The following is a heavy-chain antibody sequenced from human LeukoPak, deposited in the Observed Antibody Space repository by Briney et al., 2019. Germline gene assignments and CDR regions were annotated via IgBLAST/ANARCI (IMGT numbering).Heavy chain of an antibody. D-gene: IGHD4-17*01. CDR1: GGSFSGYY. V-gene: IGHV4-34*01. J-gene: IGHJ4*02. CDR2: INHSGST. Sequence: PSETLSLTCAVYGGSFSGYYWSWIRQPPGKGLEWIGEINHSGSTNYNPSIKSRVTISVDTSKNQFSLKLSSVTAADTAVYYCASAYGDADYWGQGTLVTVSS. CDR3: ASAYGDADY.